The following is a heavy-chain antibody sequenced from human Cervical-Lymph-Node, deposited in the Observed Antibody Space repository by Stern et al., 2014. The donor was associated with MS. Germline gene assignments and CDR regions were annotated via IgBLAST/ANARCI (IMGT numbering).Heavy chain of an antibody. Sequence: QLVQSGAEVKKPGSSVKVSCTASGGPFSINSISWVRHAPGQGLEWIGGIVPMFVPSNHVQKFQGRVTTTADESTSTAYMELSSLTSEDTAVYFCAIDQGGLAAYWGQGTLVTVSS. J-gene: IGHJ4*02. CDR2: IVPMFVPS. V-gene: IGHV1-69*01. D-gene: IGHD6-13*01. CDR3: AIDQGGLAAY. CDR1: GGPFSINS.